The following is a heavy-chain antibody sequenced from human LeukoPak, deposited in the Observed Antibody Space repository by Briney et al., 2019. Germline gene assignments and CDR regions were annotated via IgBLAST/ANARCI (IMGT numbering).Heavy chain of an antibody. J-gene: IGHJ3*01. CDR1: GFVFSGYG. CDR3: ARGFLEWLSHWFDP. CDR2: ISHDGIGK. Sequence: GRSLSLSCAASGFVFSGYGMHWVRQAPGKGLEWVARISHDGIGKYYAESVKGRFTISRDNAKNSLYLQMNSLRAEDTAVYYCARGFLEWLSHWFDPWGQGTMVTVSS. V-gene: IGHV3-30*03. D-gene: IGHD3-3*01.